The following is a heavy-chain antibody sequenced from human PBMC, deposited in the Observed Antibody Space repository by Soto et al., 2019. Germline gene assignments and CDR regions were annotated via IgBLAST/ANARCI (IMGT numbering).Heavy chain of an antibody. Sequence: TSETLSLTCTVSGGSISSYYWSWIRQPPGKGLEWIGYIYYSGSTNYNPSLKSRVTISVDTSKNQFSLKLSSATAADTAVYYCARVPGVRGYSGYGPVWGQGTLVTVSS. CDR1: GGSISSYY. CDR3: ARVPGVRGYSGYGPV. V-gene: IGHV4-59*01. J-gene: IGHJ4*02. D-gene: IGHD5-12*01. CDR2: IYYSGST.